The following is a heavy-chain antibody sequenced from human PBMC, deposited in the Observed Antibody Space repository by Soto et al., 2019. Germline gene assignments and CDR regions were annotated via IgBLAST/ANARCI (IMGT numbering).Heavy chain of an antibody. Sequence: PLGSLTLSCAASGFTFSDSPIHWVRQASGKGLEWVGRTRSKANTYATEYAETMKGRLTNTSDDPNNTAFLQLNSLKRGDTAGYFSATKFDSGATRQSHIYDLALWGQGTTVTVSS. CDR2: TRSKANTYAT. CDR1: GFTFSDSP. CDR3: ATKFDSGATRQSHIYDLAL. J-gene: IGHJ6*02. D-gene: IGHD1-26*01. V-gene: IGHV3-73*01.